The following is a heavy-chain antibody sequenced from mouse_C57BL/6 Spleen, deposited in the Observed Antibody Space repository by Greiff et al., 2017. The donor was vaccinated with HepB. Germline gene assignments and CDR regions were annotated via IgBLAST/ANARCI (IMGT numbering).Heavy chain of an antibody. D-gene: IGHD2-14*01. CDR3: AYGYDDYAMDY. CDR2: IYPGDGDT. Sequence: QVQLQQSGPELVKPGASVKISCKASGYAFSSSWMNWVKQRPGKGLEWIGRIYPGDGDTNYNGKFKGKATLTADKSSSTASMQLSSLTSEDSAVYFCAYGYDDYAMDYWGQGTSVTVSS. V-gene: IGHV1-82*01. J-gene: IGHJ4*01. CDR1: GYAFSSSW.